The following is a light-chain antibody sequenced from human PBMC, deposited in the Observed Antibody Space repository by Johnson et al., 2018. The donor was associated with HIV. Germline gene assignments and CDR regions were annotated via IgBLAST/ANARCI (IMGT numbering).Light chain of an antibody. CDR1: SSNIGNNY. J-gene: IGLJ1*01. V-gene: IGLV1-51*01. CDR3: GTWDSRRGV. Sequence: QAVLTQPPSVSAAPGQKVTISCSGSSSNIGNNYVSWYQQLPGRAPKLLIYDNNRRPSGIPDRFSGSKSGTSATLGITGLQTGDEADYYCGTWDSRRGVFGTGTKVTVL. CDR2: DNN.